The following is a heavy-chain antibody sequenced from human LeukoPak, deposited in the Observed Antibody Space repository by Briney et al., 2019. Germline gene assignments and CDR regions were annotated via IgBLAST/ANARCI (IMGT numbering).Heavy chain of an antibody. CDR2: INPSGGST. D-gene: IGHD2-2*01. Sequence: ASVNVSCKSSVYTFTSYYMHWVRQPPGQGLDWMGIINPSGGSTSYAQKFQGRVTMTRDMSTSTVYMELSSLRSDDTAVYYCARDCSSTSCYDSFDYWGQGTLVTVSS. CDR1: VYTFTSYY. CDR3: ARDCSSTSCYDSFDY. J-gene: IGHJ4*02. V-gene: IGHV1-46*01.